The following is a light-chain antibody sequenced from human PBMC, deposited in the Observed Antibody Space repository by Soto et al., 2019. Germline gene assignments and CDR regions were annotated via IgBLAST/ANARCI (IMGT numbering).Light chain of an antibody. CDR3: QQYNSYPIT. J-gene: IGKJ5*01. CDR2: DAS. CDR1: QSISTW. V-gene: IGKV1-5*01. Sequence: DIPMTQSPSTPSSSVGDRVTITCRASQSISTWLAWYQQKPGKAPKLLIYDASSLESGVPSRFSGSGSGTEFTLTISSLQPDDFATYYCQQYNSYPITFGQGTRLEIK.